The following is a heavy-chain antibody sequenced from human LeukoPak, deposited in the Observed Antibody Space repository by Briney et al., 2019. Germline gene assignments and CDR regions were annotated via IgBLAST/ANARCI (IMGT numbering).Heavy chain of an antibody. CDR1: GFTFSSYG. V-gene: IGHV3-30*02. CDR3: AKGPGGYSSGWYFDY. D-gene: IGHD6-19*01. J-gene: IGHJ4*02. CDR2: IRYDGINK. Sequence: PGGSLRLSCAASGFTFSSYGMHWVRQAPGKGLEWVAFIRYDGINKYYADSVKGRFTISRDNSKNTLYLQMNSLRAEDTAVYYCAKGPGGYSSGWYFDYWGQGTLVTVSS.